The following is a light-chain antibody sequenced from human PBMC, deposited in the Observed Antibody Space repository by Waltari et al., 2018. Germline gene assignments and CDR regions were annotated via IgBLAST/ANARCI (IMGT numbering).Light chain of an antibody. CDR1: QSLGRN. J-gene: IGKJ2*01. V-gene: IGKV3-15*01. Sequence: EIVVMQSPVTLSASPGERATLSCRASQSLGRNLAWYQQRPGQAPSLLIYDASTRATGVPARFSGSGSQTEFTLTISSLQSEDFAVYYCQQYGNWPLYTFGQGTKLEIK. CDR3: QQYGNWPLYT. CDR2: DAS.